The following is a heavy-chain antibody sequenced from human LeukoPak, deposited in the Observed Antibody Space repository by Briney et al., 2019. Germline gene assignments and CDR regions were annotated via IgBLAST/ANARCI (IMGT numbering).Heavy chain of an antibody. CDR1: GFTFSSYS. CDR3: AKALGPAMVRGVIDY. CDR2: IRSDGSIK. V-gene: IGHV3-30*02. J-gene: IGHJ4*02. D-gene: IGHD3-10*01. Sequence: PGGSLRLSCAASGFTFSSYSMNWVRQAPGTGLEWVAFIRSDGSIKYYADSVKGRFTISRDNSKNTLYLQMNTLRAEDTAVYYCAKALGPAMVRGVIDYWGQGILVTVSS.